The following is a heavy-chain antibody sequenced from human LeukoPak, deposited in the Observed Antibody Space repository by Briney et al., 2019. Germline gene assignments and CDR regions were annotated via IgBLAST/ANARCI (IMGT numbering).Heavy chain of an antibody. CDR1: GGSISSSSYY. CDR2: IYYSGST. J-gene: IGHJ4*02. V-gene: IGHV4-39*07. Sequence: PSETLSLTCTVSGGSISSSSYYWGWIRQPPGKGLEWIGSIYYSGSTNYNPSLKSRVTISVDTSKNQFSLKLSSVTAADTAVYYCARGRRRRGYYYDSSGYTGFDYWGQGTLVTVSS. D-gene: IGHD3-22*01. CDR3: ARGRRRRGYYYDSSGYTGFDY.